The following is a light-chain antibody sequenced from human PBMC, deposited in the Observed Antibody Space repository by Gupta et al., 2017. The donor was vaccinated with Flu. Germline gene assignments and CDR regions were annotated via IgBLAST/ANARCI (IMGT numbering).Light chain of an antibody. J-gene: IGKJ2*01. CDR3: QQSDSAPPGT. Sequence: DIQMTQSPSSLSAYVGDRVTITCRASQGISTYLNWYQQKPGKVPRLLIHGASNLQSGVPSRFSGSGSGSDFILTISSLQPEDSATYYCQQSDSAPPGTFGQGTKLEIK. CDR2: GAS. V-gene: IGKV1-39*01. CDR1: QGISTY.